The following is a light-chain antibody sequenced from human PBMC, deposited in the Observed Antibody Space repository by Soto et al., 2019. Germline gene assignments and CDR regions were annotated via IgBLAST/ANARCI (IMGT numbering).Light chain of an antibody. Sequence: EIKMAQSPDTLSVSPGARATLSGRASQSISSKLAWYQQRPGQAPRLLIYGASTRATGVPVRFRGGGSGTEFTLTISSLQPDDFATYYCQQYNSYSTFGGGTKVDIK. V-gene: IGKV3-15*01. J-gene: IGKJ4*01. CDR1: QSISSK. CDR2: GAS. CDR3: QQYNSYST.